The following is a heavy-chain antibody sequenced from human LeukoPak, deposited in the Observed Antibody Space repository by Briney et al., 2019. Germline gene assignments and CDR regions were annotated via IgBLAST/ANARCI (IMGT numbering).Heavy chain of an antibody. V-gene: IGHV1-46*01. D-gene: IGHD4-17*01. J-gene: IGHJ5*02. CDR3: ARVNGDYGLSDDH. CDR2: INPSGGST. CDR1: GYTFTSYY. Sequence: GASVKVSCKASGYTFTSYYMHWGRQAPGQGLEWMGIINPSGGSTSYAQKFQGRVTMTRDTSTSTVYMELSSLRSEDTAVYYCARVNGDYGLSDDHWGQGTLVTVSS.